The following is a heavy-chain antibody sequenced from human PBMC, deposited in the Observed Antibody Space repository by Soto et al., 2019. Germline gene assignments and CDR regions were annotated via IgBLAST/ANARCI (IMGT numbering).Heavy chain of an antibody. CDR3: AKAVDVDTAMVTYAQYYYYYYGMDV. D-gene: IGHD5-18*01. J-gene: IGHJ6*02. CDR2: ISGSGGST. Sequence: GGSLRLSCAASGFTFSSYAMSWVRQAPGKGLEWVSAISGSGGSTYYADSVKGRFTISRDNSKNTLYLQMNSLRAEDTAVYYCAKAVDVDTAMVTYAQYYYYYYGMDVWGQGTTVTVSS. CDR1: GFTFSSYA. V-gene: IGHV3-23*01.